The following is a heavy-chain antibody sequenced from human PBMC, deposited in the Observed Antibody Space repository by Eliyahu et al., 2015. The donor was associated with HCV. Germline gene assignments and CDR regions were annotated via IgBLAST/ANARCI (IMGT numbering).Heavy chain of an antibody. D-gene: IGHD3-22*01. V-gene: IGHV4-59*01. CDR2: IHYTGNA. Sequence: QVQLQESGPGVVXPSETLSLTCTVXXGSISSYHWSWIRQSPGKGLEWIGYIHYTGNANYNPXLKSRVSISVDTSKNQLSLKLSSVTAADTAVYYCARGHYYDSSGYYYHGMDVWGQGTTVTVSS. J-gene: IGHJ6*02. CDR3: ARGHYYDSSGYYYHGMDV. CDR1: XGSISSYH.